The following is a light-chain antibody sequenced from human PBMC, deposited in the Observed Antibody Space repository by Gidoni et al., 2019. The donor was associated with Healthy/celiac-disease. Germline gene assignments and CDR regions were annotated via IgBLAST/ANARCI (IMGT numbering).Light chain of an antibody. CDR1: PSISSY. J-gene: IGKJ1*01. Sequence: DIQMTQSPSSLSASVGDRVTITCRASPSISSYLNWYQQKPGKAPKLLIYAASSLQSGVPSRFSGSGSGTDCTLTISSLQPEDFATDYCQQSYSTPQTFGQGTKVEIK. V-gene: IGKV1-39*01. CDR2: AAS. CDR3: QQSYSTPQT.